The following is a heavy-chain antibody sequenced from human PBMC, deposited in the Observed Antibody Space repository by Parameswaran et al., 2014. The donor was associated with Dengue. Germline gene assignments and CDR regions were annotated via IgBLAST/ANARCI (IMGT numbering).Heavy chain of an antibody. D-gene: IGHD5-12*01. CDR1: GLTFSSYG. J-gene: IGHJ4*02. CDR3: ARDLGKWQSFDY. Sequence: GRSLKISCAASGLTFSSYGMHWVRQAPGKGLEWVAVIWYDGSNKYYADSVKGRFTISRDNSKNTLYLQMNSLRAEDTAVYYCARDLGKWQSFDYWGQGTLVTVSS. CDR2: IWYDGSNK. V-gene: IGHV3-33*01.